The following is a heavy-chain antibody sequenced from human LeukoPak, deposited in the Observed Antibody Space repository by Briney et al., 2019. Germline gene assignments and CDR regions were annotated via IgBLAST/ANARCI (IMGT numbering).Heavy chain of an antibody. CDR3: ARALYRQHIVVVNAKNYWYFDL. Sequence: GGSLRLSCAASGFTFSRYSMNWVRQAPGKGLEWVSSISISSNYIYYTDSVKGRCTISRDNGKNSLYLQMNSLRAEDTAVYYCARALYRQHIVVVNAKNYWYFDLWGRGTLVTVSS. CDR2: ISISSNYI. D-gene: IGHD2-21*01. CDR1: GFTFSRYS. J-gene: IGHJ2*01. V-gene: IGHV3-21*01.